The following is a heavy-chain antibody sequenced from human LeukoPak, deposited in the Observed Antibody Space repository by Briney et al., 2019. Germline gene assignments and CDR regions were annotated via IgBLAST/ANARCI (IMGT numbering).Heavy chain of an antibody. CDR3: ARHRVPDY. Sequence: PSETLSLTCTVSGASISSFYWSWIRQPPGKGLEWIGCIYYSGSTNYNPALKSRVTISVDTSKNQFSLKLSSVTAADTAVYYCARHRVPDYGGQGTLVTVSS. V-gene: IGHV4-59*08. D-gene: IGHD3-10*01. J-gene: IGHJ4*02. CDR1: GASISSFY. CDR2: IYYSGST.